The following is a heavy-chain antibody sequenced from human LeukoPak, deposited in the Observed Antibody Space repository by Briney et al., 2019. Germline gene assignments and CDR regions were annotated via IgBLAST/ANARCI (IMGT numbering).Heavy chain of an antibody. CDR2: IWDDGSNK. V-gene: IGHV3-33*01. J-gene: IGHJ4*02. CDR1: GFTFSNYA. D-gene: IGHD3-22*01. Sequence: LRLSCAASGFTFSNYAMHWVRQAPGKGLEWVALIWDDGSNKYYADSVKGRFTISRDNSRNTEYLQMNSLRAEDTAEYYCARSRRDYDSSTYWYFDYWGQGTLVTVSS. CDR3: ARSRRDYDSSTYWYFDY.